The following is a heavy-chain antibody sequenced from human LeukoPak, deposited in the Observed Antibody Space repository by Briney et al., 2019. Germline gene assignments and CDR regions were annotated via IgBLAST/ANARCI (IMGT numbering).Heavy chain of an antibody. D-gene: IGHD3-16*02. Sequence: GASVKVSCKASGGTFSSYAISWVRQAPGQGLEWMGGIIPIFGTANYAQKFQGRVTITADESTSTAYMELSSLRSEDTAVYYCASWSSVRVRLGELSFDYWGQGTLVTVSS. CDR3: ASWSSVRVRLGELSFDY. V-gene: IGHV1-69*13. CDR2: IIPIFGTA. J-gene: IGHJ4*02. CDR1: GGTFSSYA.